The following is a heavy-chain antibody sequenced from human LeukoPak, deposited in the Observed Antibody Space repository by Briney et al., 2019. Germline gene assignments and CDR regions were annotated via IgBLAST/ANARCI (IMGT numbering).Heavy chain of an antibody. CDR2: IIPILGIA. D-gene: IGHD3-10*01. CDR3: ASLMVRGVIADMGSFDY. CDR1: GGTFSSYA. Sequence: SVKVSCKASGGTFSSYAISWVRQAPGQGLEWMGRIIPILGIANYAQKFQGRVTITADKSTSTAYMELSSLRSEDTAVYYCASLMVRGVIADMGSFDYWGLGTLVTVSS. V-gene: IGHV1-69*04. J-gene: IGHJ4*02.